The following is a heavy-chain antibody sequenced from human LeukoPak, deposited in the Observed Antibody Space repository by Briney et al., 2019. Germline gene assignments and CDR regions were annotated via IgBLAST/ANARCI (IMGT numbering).Heavy chain of an antibody. CDR1: GGSFSGYY. D-gene: IGHD7-27*01. V-gene: IGHV4-34*01. Sequence: SETLSLTCAVYGGSFSGYYWSWIRQPPGKGLEWIGEINHSGSTNYNPSLKSRVTISVDTSKNQFSLKLSSVTAADTAVYYCARQTGAYYYYMDVWGKGTTVTVSS. CDR3: ARQTGAYYYYMDV. CDR2: INHSGST. J-gene: IGHJ6*03.